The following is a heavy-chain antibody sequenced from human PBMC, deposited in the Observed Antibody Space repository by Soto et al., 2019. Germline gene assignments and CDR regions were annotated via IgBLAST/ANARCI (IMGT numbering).Heavy chain of an antibody. CDR1: GGSVARGDYY. CDR3: ARGYYDSSDYNVGSPIFDY. D-gene: IGHD3-22*01. J-gene: IGHJ4*02. CDR2: VFSYRGAT. V-gene: IGHV4-30-4*01. Sequence: PSETVSLTVTVSGGSVARGDYYWSWIRQPPGKGLEWIAYVFSYRGATYYPSSLKRRPTSSLASPMNHFSLQLSSATAAHTAVYYCARGYYDSSDYNVGSPIFDYWGQGSLVTVSS.